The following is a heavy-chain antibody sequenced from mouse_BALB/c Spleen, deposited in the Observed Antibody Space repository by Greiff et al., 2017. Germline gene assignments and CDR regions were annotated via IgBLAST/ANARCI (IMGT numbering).Heavy chain of an antibody. J-gene: IGHJ3*01. CDR1: GYSITSDYA. D-gene: IGHD1-1*01. V-gene: IGHV3-2*02. CDR3: ARSFYYYGSRGFAY. CDR2: ISYSGST. Sequence: EVQLKESGPGLVKPSQSLSLTCTVTGYSITSDYAWNWIRQFPGNKLEWMGYISYSGSTSYNPSLKSRISITRDTSKNQFFLQLNSVTTEDTATYYCARSFYYYGSRGFAYWGQGTLVTVSA.